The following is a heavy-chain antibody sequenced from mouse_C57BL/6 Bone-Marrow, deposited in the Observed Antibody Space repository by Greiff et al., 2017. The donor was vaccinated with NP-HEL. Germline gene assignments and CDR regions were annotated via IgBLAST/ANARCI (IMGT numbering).Heavy chain of an antibody. CDR2: INPNNGGT. Sequence: EVQRVESGPELVKPGASVKIPCKASGYTFTDYNMDWVKQSHGKSLEWIGDINPNNGGTIYNQKFKGKATLTVDKSSSTAYMELRSLTSEDTAVDYCAREGYGNYRWYFDVWGTGTTVTVSS. CDR1: GYTFTDYN. J-gene: IGHJ1*03. V-gene: IGHV1-18*01. D-gene: IGHD2-1*01. CDR3: AREGYGNYRWYFDV.